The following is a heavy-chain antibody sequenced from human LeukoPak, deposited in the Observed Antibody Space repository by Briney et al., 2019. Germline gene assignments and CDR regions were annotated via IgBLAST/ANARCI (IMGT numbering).Heavy chain of an antibody. CDR2: ISGSGGYT. CDR1: GFTFSSYA. V-gene: IGHV3-23*01. CDR3: AKGMTTVVTAPFDY. J-gene: IGHJ4*02. D-gene: IGHD4-23*01. Sequence: GGSLRLPCAASGFTFSSYAMSWVRQAPGKGLEWVSGISGSGGYTYYADSVEGRFTISRDNSKNTLYLQMNSLRAEETAVYYCAKGMTTVVTAPFDYWGRGTLVTVSS.